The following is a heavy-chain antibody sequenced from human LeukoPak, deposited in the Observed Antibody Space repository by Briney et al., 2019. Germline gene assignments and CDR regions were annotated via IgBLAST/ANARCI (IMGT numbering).Heavy chain of an antibody. CDR1: GFTFSSYS. CDR3: ARALYGDN. CDR2: ISSSSSYI. V-gene: IGHV3-21*01. Sequence: KPGGSLRLSCAASGFTFSSYSMNWVRQAPGKGLEWVSSISSSSSYIYYAGSVKGRFTISRDNAKNSLYLQMNSLRAEDTAVYYCARALYGDNWGQGTLVTVSS. D-gene: IGHD4-17*01. J-gene: IGHJ4*02.